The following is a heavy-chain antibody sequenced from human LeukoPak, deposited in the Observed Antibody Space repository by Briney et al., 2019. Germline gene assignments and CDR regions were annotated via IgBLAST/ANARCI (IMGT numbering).Heavy chain of an antibody. CDR2: IIPIFGTA. V-gene: IGHV1-69*13. Sequence: ASVKVSCKASGGTFSSYAISWVRQAPGQGLEWMGGIIPIFGTANYAQKFQGRVTITADESTSTAYMELSSLRSEDTAVYYCAELFNCPWGFDPWGQGTLVTVSS. CDR3: AELFNCPWGFDP. J-gene: IGHJ5*02. CDR1: GGTFSSYA. D-gene: IGHD1-26*01.